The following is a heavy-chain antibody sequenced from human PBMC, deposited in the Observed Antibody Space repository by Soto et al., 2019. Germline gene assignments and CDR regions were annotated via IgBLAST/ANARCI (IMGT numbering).Heavy chain of an antibody. D-gene: IGHD3-22*01. V-gene: IGHV3-33*01. J-gene: IGHJ3*02. CDR3: ARDAARIAAPDYYDSSGLPQNDAFDI. Sequence: GGSLRLSCAASGFTFSSYGMHWVRQAPGKGLEWVAVIWYDGSNKYYADSVKGRFTISRDNSKNTLYLQMNSLRAEDTAVYYCARDAARIAAPDYYDSSGLPQNDAFDIWGQGTMVT. CDR2: IWYDGSNK. CDR1: GFTFSSYG.